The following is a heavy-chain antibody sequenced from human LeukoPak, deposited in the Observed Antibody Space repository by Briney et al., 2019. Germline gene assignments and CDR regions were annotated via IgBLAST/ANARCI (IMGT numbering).Heavy chain of an antibody. Sequence: ASVKVSCKASGYTSTSYDINWVRQATGQGLEWMGWMNPNSGNTGYAQKFRGRVTMTRNTSISTAYMELSSLRSEDTAVYYCARAVGGGSSGWYFYYYYGMDVWGQGTTVTVSS. CDR1: GYTSTSYD. CDR3: ARAVGGGSSGWYFYYYYGMDV. J-gene: IGHJ6*02. CDR2: MNPNSGNT. D-gene: IGHD6-19*01. V-gene: IGHV1-8*01.